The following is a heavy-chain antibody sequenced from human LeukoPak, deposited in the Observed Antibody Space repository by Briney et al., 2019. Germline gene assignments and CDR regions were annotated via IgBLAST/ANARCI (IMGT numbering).Heavy chain of an antibody. Sequence: PGGSLRLSCAASGFTFSSYEMNWVRQAPGKRLEWVSYISSSGNTIYYADSVKGRFTISRDNAKNSLYLQMNSLRAEDTAVYYCARAKLYYYDSSGYYSGFDYWGQGTLVTVSS. CDR2: ISSSGNTI. V-gene: IGHV3-48*03. CDR3: ARAKLYYYDSSGYYSGFDY. J-gene: IGHJ4*02. D-gene: IGHD3-22*01. CDR1: GFTFSSYE.